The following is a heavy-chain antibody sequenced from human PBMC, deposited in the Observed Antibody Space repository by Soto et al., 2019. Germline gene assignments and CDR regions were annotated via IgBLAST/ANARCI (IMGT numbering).Heavy chain of an antibody. D-gene: IGHD3-10*01. CDR1: GGSISSGGYY. CDR2: IYYSGST. J-gene: IGHJ5*02. CDR3: ARRAYYYGSGSYTWFDP. V-gene: IGHV4-31*03. Sequence: KPSETLSLTCTVSGGSISSGGYYWSWIRQHPGKGLEWIGYIYYSGSTYYNPSLKSRVTISVDTSKNQFSLKLSSVTAADTAVYYCARRAYYYGSGSYTWFDPWGQGTLVTVSS.